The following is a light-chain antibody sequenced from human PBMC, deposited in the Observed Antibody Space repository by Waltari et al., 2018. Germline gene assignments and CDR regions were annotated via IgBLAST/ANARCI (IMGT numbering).Light chain of an antibody. V-gene: IGLV2-8*01. CDR3: SSYAGSKVV. CDR1: SSDVGGYNY. Sequence: QSALTQPPSASGSPGQSVTISCTGTSSDVGGYNYVSWYQQHPGQAPKLMIYEVPKRPSGVPDRCSGSKSGNTASLTVSGLQAEDEADYYCSSYAGSKVVFGGGTKLTVL. CDR2: EVP. J-gene: IGLJ2*01.